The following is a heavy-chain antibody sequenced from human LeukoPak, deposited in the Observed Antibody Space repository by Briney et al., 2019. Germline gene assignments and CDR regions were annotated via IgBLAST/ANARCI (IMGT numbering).Heavy chain of an antibody. V-gene: IGHV4-30-4*01. J-gene: IGHJ5*02. Sequence: ASETLSHTCTVSGGSISSGDYYWSWIRQPPGKGLEWIGYIYYSGSTYYNPSLKSRVTISVDTSKNQFSLKLSSVTAADTAVYYCASFSYYYDSSGYYCRPPGCWFDPWGQGTLVTVSS. CDR3: ASFSYYYDSSGYYCRPPGCWFDP. D-gene: IGHD3-22*01. CDR2: IYYSGST. CDR1: GGSISSGDYY.